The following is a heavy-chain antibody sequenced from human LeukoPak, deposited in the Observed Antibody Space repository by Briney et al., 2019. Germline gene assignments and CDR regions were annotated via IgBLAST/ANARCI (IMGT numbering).Heavy chain of an antibody. CDR1: GGSISSYY. CDR2: ISHSGNT. CDR3: ARVRVVTQDFDY. V-gene: IGHV4-59*01. D-gene: IGHD4-23*01. Sequence: SETLSLTCTVSGGSISSYYWSWIRQPPGKGLEWIGFISHSGNTNYNPSLKSRVTISIDTSKSQFSLKLRSVIAADTAVYYCARVRVVTQDFDYWGQGTLVTVSS. J-gene: IGHJ4*02.